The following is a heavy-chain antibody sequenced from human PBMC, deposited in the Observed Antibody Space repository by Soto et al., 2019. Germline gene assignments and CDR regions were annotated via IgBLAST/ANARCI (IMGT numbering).Heavy chain of an antibody. Sequence: QVQLVQSGAEVKKPGASVKVSCKASGYTFTSYDINWVRQATGQGLEWMGWMNPNSGNTGYAQKFQGRVNMPGNTSINTDYMELSSLRSAGPAVYYCARGRVDWFDPWGQGTLVTVSS. CDR2: MNPNSGNT. D-gene: IGHD2-15*01. CDR3: ARGRVDWFDP. J-gene: IGHJ5*02. CDR1: GYTFTSYD. V-gene: IGHV1-8*01.